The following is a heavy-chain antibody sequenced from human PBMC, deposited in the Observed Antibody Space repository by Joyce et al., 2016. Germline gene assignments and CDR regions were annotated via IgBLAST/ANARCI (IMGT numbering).Heavy chain of an antibody. V-gene: IGHV3-23*01. CDR3: ATWAPTNYDFWSGYSYYFDN. CDR1: GFTFSSYA. J-gene: IGHJ4*02. CDR2: ISASGCST. Sequence: EVQLLESGGGLVQPGGSLRLSCAASGFTFSSYAMSWVRQAPGKGLELVSNISASGCSTYYADSVKGRFTISRDNSEDSLYLHMNSLRAEDTAVYYCATWAPTNYDFWSGYSYYFDNWGQGTLVTVSS. D-gene: IGHD3-3*01.